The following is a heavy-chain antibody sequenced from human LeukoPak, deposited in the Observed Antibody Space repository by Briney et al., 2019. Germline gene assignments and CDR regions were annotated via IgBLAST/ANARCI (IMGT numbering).Heavy chain of an antibody. CDR1: GLNFDDSA. V-gene: IGHV3-43*02. CDR3: AKESGKFDY. CDR2: ISADGGST. Sequence: GGSLRLSCVASGLNFDDSAMHWVRQAPGKGLEWVSLISADGGSTFFADSVKGGFSISRDNSKNSLYLQMNSLRSEDTAMYYCAKESGKFDYWGQGTLVAVSS. J-gene: IGHJ4*02.